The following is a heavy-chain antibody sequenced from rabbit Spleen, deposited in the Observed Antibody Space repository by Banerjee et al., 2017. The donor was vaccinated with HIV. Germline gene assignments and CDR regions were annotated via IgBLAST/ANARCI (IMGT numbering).Heavy chain of an antibody. Sequence: LEESGGGLVKPGGTLTLTCTVSGFSFSSNWICWVRQAPGKGLEWIACIDTNDGDTDYANWPKGRFTISKTSSTTVTLQMTSLTAADTATYFCVRDQAGDADYGPYYLNLWGPGTLVTVS. V-gene: IGHV1S45*01. CDR2: IDTNDGDT. CDR1: GFSFSSNW. J-gene: IGHJ4*01. D-gene: IGHD2-1*01. CDR3: VRDQAGDADYGPYYLNL.